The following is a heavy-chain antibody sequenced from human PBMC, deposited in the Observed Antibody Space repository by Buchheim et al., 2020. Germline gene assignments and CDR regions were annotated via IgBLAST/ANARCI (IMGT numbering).Heavy chain of an antibody. J-gene: IGHJ4*02. D-gene: IGHD3-22*01. CDR1: GFTFSSYG. CDR2: IWYDGSNK. V-gene: IGHV3-33*01. CDR3: ARSQGTMIVYPGGD. Sequence: QVQLVESGGGVVQPGRSLRLSCAASGFTFSSYGMHWVRQAPGKGLEWVAVIWYDGSNKYYADSVKGRFTISRDNSKNTLYLQMNSLRAEDTAVYYCARSQGTMIVYPGGDWGQGTL.